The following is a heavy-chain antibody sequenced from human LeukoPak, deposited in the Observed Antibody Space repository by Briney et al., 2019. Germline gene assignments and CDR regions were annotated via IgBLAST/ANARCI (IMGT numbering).Heavy chain of an antibody. CDR1: VGSISSYY. V-gene: IGHV4-59*01. CDR3: ARVYDSSGYYSEHDAFDI. D-gene: IGHD3-22*01. CDR2: IYYSGST. J-gene: IGHJ3*02. Sequence: SETLSLTCTVSVGSISSYYWSWIRQPPGKGLEWIGYIYYSGSTNYNPSLKSRVTISVDTSKNQFSLKLSSVTAADTAVYCCARVYDSSGYYSEHDAFDIWGQGTMVTVSS.